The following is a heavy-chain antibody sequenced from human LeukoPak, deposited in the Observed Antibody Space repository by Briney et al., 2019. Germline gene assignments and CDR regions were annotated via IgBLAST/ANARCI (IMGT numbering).Heavy chain of an antibody. CDR2: INPNSGGT. V-gene: IGHV1-2*02. Sequence: ASVKVSCKASGYTFTDYYMHWVRQAPGQGLEWMGWINPNSGGTNYAQKFQGRVTMTRDTSISTAYMELSSLRSEDTAVYYCARASMGYGSAYYYYYMDVWGKGTTVTVSS. CDR1: GYTFTDYY. J-gene: IGHJ6*03. CDR3: ARASMGYGSAYYYYYMDV. D-gene: IGHD3-10*01.